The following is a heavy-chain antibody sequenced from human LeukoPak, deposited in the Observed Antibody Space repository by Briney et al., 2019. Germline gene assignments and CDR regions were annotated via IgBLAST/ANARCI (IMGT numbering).Heavy chain of an antibody. CDR3: TRDTTRDY. Sequence: PSETLSLTCAVSGYSISSGYYWGWIRQPPGKGLEWIGSINHSGSTYYNPSLKSRVTILVDTSKNQFSLKLTFVTAADTAVYYCTRDTTRDYWGQGTLVTVSS. V-gene: IGHV4-38-2*01. D-gene: IGHD4-11*01. CDR2: INHSGST. CDR1: GYSISSGYY. J-gene: IGHJ4*02.